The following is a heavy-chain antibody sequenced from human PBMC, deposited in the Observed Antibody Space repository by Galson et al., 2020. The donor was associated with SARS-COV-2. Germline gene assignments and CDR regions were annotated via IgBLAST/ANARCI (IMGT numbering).Heavy chain of an antibody. CDR3: ASARGPDYYDSSGYLGY. CDR1: GYTFTGYY. CDR2: INPNSGGT. J-gene: IGHJ4*02. Sequence: ASVTVSCKASGYTFTGYYIHWVRQAPGQGLEWMGWINPNSGGTNYAQNFQGRVTMTRDTSISTAYMELSRLRADDTAVYYCASARGPDYYDSSGYLGYGSQGSLVTVSS. D-gene: IGHD3-22*01. V-gene: IGHV1-2*02.